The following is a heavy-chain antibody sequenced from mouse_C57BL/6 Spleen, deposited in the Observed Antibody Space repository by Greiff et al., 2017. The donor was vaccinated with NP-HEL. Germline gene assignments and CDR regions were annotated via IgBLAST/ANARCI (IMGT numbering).Heavy chain of an antibody. CDR1: GFTFSDYY. CDR2: INYDGSST. J-gene: IGHJ3*01. Sequence: DVKLVESEGGLVQPGSSMKLSCTASGFTFSDYYMAWVRQVPEKGLEWVANINYDGSSTYYLDSLKSRFIISRDNAKNILYLQMSSLKSEDTATYYCARDQGTGTTWFAYWGQGTLVTVSA. V-gene: IGHV5-16*01. D-gene: IGHD3-3*01. CDR3: ARDQGTGTTWFAY.